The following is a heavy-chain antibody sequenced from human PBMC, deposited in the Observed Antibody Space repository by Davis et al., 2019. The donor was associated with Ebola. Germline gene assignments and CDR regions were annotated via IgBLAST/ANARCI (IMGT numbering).Heavy chain of an antibody. V-gene: IGHV3-33*01. CDR3: ARDPAVTPGYYGMDV. D-gene: IGHD4-17*01. Sequence: PGGSLRLSCAASGFTFSSYGMHWVRQAPGKGLEWVAVIWYDGSNKYYADSVKGRFTISRDNSKNTLYLQMNSLRAEDTAVYYCARDPAVTPGYYGMDVWGQGTTVTVSS. J-gene: IGHJ6*02. CDR2: IWYDGSNK. CDR1: GFTFSSYG.